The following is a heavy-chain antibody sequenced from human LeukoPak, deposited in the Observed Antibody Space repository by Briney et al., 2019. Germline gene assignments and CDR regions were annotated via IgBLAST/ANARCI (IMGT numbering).Heavy chain of an antibody. D-gene: IGHD4-23*01. J-gene: IGHJ3*02. CDR3: ACSTVVTPVACDM. CDR2: INYSGST. CDR1: GGSISSYY. Sequence: SETLSLTCTVSGGSISSYYRSWVRQPPGQGLEWIGYINYSGSTNYNPSPKRRVTTTAESSKNQFSLKLSSVTAADTPVYYCACSTVVTPVACDMWGQGTSVTVFS. V-gene: IGHV4-59*01.